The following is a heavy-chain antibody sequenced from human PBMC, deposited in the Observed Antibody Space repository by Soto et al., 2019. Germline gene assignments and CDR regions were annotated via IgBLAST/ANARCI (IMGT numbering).Heavy chain of an antibody. D-gene: IGHD5-18*01. CDR3: AADTARTYYFYAMDV. CDR1: GYSLPSYW. J-gene: IGHJ6*02. Sequence: GESLKISCNCSGYSLPSYWIGWIRQMPGKGLEWMGIIYPGDSDARYSPSFQGQVTISVDKSISTAYLQWSSLKASDTATYYCAADTARTYYFYAMDVWGQGTTVTVSS. V-gene: IGHV5-51*01. CDR2: IYPGDSDA.